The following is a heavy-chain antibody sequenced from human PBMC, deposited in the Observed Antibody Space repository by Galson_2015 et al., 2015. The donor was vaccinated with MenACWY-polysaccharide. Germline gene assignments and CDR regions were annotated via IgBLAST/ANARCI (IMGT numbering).Heavy chain of an antibody. CDR3: ARGVSDSRGRSLDY. CDR2: MNPNGGDA. V-gene: IGHV1-8*02. D-gene: IGHD3-22*01. J-gene: IGHJ4*02. CDR1: GYTFVYYW. Sequence: SVKVSCKASGYTFVYYWLHWVRQAPGHGFEWMGWMNPNGGDAGHGHKFQGRVTRTRDTSISPAYMELNSLTSEDTAVDYCARGVSDSRGRSLDYWGQGVLVTVSS.